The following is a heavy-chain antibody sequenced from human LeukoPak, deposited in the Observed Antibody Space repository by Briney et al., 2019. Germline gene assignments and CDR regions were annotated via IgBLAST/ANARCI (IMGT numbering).Heavy chain of an antibody. V-gene: IGHV4-39*01. Sequence: SETLSLTCTVSGGSISSSSYYWGWIRQPPGQGLEWIGSIYYSGSTYYNPSLKSRVTISVDTSKNQFSLKLSSVTAADTAVYYCARPNANGDVGYWGQGTLVTVSS. CDR3: ARPNANGDVGY. CDR2: IYYSGST. CDR1: GGSISSSSYY. J-gene: IGHJ4*02. D-gene: IGHD2-8*01.